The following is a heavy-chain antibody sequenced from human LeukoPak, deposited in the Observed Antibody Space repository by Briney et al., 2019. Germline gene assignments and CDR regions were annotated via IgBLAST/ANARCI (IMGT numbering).Heavy chain of an antibody. CDR1: GGSISSYY. Sequence: TETLSLTCTVSGGSISSYYWSWIRQPPGKGLEWIGYIYYRGSTNYNPSLKSRVTISVDTSKNQFSLKLSSVTAADTAVYYCARLSVEVTMVRGSFTRYFDLWGRGTLVTVSS. D-gene: IGHD3-10*01. CDR3: ARLSVEVTMVRGSFTRYFDL. CDR2: IYYRGST. V-gene: IGHV4-59*08. J-gene: IGHJ2*01.